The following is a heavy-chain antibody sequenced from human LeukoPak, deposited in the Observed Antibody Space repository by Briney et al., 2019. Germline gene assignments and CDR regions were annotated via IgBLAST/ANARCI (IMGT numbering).Heavy chain of an antibody. J-gene: IGHJ4*02. CDR2: IGIRGDT. V-gene: IGHV3-13*01. CDR1: GFTFIDYD. CDR3: ARGGIQVSGIDEFDY. Sequence: GGSLRLSCAASGFTFIDYDMHWVRQVIGKGLEWVSAIGIRGDTHYSGSVKGRFTISRENAESSLYLQMNSLRAEDTAVYYCARGGIQVSGIDEFDYRGQGALVTVSS. D-gene: IGHD6-19*01.